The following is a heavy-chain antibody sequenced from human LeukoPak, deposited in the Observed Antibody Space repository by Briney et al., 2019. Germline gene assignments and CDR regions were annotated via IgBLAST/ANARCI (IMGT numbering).Heavy chain of an antibody. D-gene: IGHD6-13*01. J-gene: IGHJ6*02. CDR3: ARQYSSSWSPGSSYYGMDV. CDR1: GGSISSYY. Sequence: SETLSLTCTVTGGSISSYYWSWIRQPPGKGLEWIGYIYYSGSTNYNPSLKSRVTISVDTSKNQFSLKLSSVTAADTAVYYCARQYSSSWSPGSSYYGMDVWGQGTTVTVSS. V-gene: IGHV4-59*08. CDR2: IYYSGST.